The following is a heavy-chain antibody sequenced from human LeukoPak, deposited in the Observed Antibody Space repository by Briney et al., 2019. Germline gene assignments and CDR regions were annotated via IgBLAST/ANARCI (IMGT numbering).Heavy chain of an antibody. D-gene: IGHD3-22*01. Sequence: GGSLRLSCAASGFSFSDYYMSWIPQAPGKGLEWFSYISSSSSTNYAESVKGRFTISRDNSKNTLYLQLNSLRAEDTAVYYCARVTSYYYNISGDYYFDYWGQGTLVTVSS. CDR1: GFSFSDYY. V-gene: IGHV3-69-1*01. J-gene: IGHJ4*02. CDR3: ARVTSYYYNISGDYYFDY. CDR2: ISSSSST.